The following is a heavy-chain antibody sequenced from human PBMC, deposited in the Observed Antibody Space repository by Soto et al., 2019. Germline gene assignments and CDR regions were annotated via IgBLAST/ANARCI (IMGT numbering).Heavy chain of an antibody. V-gene: IGHV3-21*01. CDR3: ARERMGDIVVVPAARTGGMDV. Sequence: GGSLRLSCAASGFTVSSYWMYWVRQAPGKGLVWVSSISSSSSYIYYADSVKGRFTISRDNAKNSLYLQMNSLRAEDTAVYYCARERMGDIVVVPAARTGGMDVWGQGTTVTVSS. D-gene: IGHD2-2*01. CDR2: ISSSSSYI. CDR1: GFTVSSYW. J-gene: IGHJ6*02.